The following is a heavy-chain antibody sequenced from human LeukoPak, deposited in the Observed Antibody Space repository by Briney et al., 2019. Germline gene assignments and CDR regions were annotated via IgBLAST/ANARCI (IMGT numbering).Heavy chain of an antibody. J-gene: IGHJ4*02. Sequence: GEPLKISCEGSGYTFTSYWIAWVRQMPGKGLEWMGIIYPGDSDTRYSPSFQGQVTISADKSISTAYLQWSSLKASDTAMYYCARQAAASAPVIDYWGQGTLVTVSS. D-gene: IGHD6-13*01. CDR1: GYTFTSYW. V-gene: IGHV5-51*01. CDR2: IYPGDSDT. CDR3: ARQAAASAPVIDY.